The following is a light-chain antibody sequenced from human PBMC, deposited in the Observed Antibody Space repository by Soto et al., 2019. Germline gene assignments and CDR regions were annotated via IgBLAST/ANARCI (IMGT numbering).Light chain of an antibody. CDR1: QSVSSY. Sequence: EIVLTQSPGTLSLSPGERATLSCRASQSVSSYLAWFQQKPGRAPRILIFGTSGRATGIPDRFSGNGSRTDFTLTISRVEPEDSAVYYCQQYGDSVFTFGPGTKVEIK. CDR3: QQYGDSVFT. CDR2: GTS. V-gene: IGKV3-20*01. J-gene: IGKJ3*01.